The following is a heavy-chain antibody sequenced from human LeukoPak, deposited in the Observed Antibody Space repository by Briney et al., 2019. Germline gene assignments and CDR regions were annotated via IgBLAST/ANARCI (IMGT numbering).Heavy chain of an antibody. D-gene: IGHD1-26*01. V-gene: IGHV3-30-3*01. CDR2: ISYDGSNK. CDR1: GFTFSSYA. CDR3: ARGQSSPSDFDF. Sequence: GGSLRLSCAASGFTFSSYAMHWVRQAPGKGLEWVAVISYDGSNKYYADSVKGRFTISRDNSKNTLYLQLTSLRAEDTAVYYCARGQSSPSDFDFWGQGALVTVSS. J-gene: IGHJ4*02.